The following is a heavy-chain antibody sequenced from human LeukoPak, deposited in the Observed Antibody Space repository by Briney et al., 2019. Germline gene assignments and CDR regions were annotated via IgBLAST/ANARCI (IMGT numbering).Heavy chain of an antibody. CDR3: ARDAVDTANAV. D-gene: IGHD5-18*01. Sequence: GGSLRLSCAASGFTFTTYWMHWVRQAPGKGLVWVSHINSDGSITSYADSVKGRFTISSDNAKNTPYLQMNSLRAEDTAVYYCARDAVDTANAVRGQGTTVTVSS. J-gene: IGHJ6*02. CDR1: GFTFTTYW. CDR2: INSDGSIT. V-gene: IGHV3-74*01.